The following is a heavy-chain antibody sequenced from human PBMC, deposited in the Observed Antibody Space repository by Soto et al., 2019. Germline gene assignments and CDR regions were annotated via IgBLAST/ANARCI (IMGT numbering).Heavy chain of an antibody. Sequence: SVKVSFKASGGTFSSYTISWVRQAPGQGLEWMGRIIPILGIANYAQKFQGRVTITADKSTSTAYLELSSLRSEDTAVYYCARSAGRYCSSNSCPNAAFDIWGQGTMVTVSS. V-gene: IGHV1-69*02. CDR2: IIPILGIA. D-gene: IGHD2-2*01. J-gene: IGHJ3*02. CDR1: GGTFSSYT. CDR3: ARSAGRYCSSNSCPNAAFDI.